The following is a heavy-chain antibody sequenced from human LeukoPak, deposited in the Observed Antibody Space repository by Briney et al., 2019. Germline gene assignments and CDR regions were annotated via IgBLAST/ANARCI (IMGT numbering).Heavy chain of an antibody. CDR2: IYYTGST. J-gene: IGHJ5*02. Sequence: SETLTLTCTVSGGSISSYYWSWIRQPPGKGLEWIGSIYYTGSTNYNPSLKSRVTISVDTSKNQLSLKLSSVTAADTAVYYCARLKEPNWNYDCFDPLGQGTLVTVSS. CDR3: ARLKEPNWNYDCFDP. D-gene: IGHD1-7*01. CDR1: GGSISSYY. V-gene: IGHV4-59*08.